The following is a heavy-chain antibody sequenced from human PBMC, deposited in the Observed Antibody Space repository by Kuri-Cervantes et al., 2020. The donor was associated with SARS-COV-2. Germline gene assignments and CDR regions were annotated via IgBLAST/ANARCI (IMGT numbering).Heavy chain of an antibody. D-gene: IGHD2-2*01. CDR2: IWYGGSNK. CDR1: GFTFSSYC. CDR3: ARDQGGSTRHFDY. V-gene: IGHV3-33*08. Sequence: GESLKISCAASGFTFSSYCMHWVRQAPGKGLEWVAVIWYGGSNKYYADSVKGRFTISRDNSKNTLYLQMNSLRAEDTAVYYCARDQGGSTRHFDYWGQGTLVTVSS. J-gene: IGHJ4*02.